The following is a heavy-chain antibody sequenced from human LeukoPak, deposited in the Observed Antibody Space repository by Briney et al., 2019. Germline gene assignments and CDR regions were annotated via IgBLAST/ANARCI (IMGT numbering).Heavy chain of an antibody. CDR3: GSGVIFYDSSGRNY. CDR2: ISSSGSTI. CDR1: GFTFSSYE. D-gene: IGHD3-22*01. Sequence: GGSLRLSCAASGFTFSSYEMNWVRQAPGQGLEWVSFISSSGSTIYYADSVKGRFTDSRDSAKNSVYLQMNSLRAEDTAVYYCGSGVIFYDSSGRNYWGQGTLVTVSS. V-gene: IGHV3-48*03. J-gene: IGHJ4*02.